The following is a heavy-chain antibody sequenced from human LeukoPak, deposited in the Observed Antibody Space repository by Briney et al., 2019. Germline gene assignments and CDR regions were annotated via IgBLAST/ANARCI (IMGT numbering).Heavy chain of an antibody. CDR3: ASRVDCSGGSCYSAAFDI. J-gene: IGHJ3*02. CDR2: INPNSGGT. V-gene: IGHV1-2*02. Sequence: ASVKVSCKASGYTFTGYYMHWVRQAPGQGLEGMGWINPNSGGTNYAQKFQGRVTMTRDTSISTAYMELSRLRSDDTAVYYCASRVDCSGGSCYSAAFDIWGQGTMVTVSS. CDR1: GYTFTGYY. D-gene: IGHD2-15*01.